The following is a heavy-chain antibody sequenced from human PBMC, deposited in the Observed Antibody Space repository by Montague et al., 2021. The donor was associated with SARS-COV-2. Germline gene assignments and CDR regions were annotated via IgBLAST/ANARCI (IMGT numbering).Heavy chain of an antibody. CDR3: ARDPYYDILTGYYNY. D-gene: IGHD3-9*01. CDR2: ISSSSSYI. J-gene: IGHJ4*02. CDR1: GGSISSSS. Sequence: ETLSLTCTVSGGSISSSSYYWGWIRQPPGKGLEWVSSISSSSSYIYYADSVKGRFTISRDNAKNSLYLQMNSLRAEDTAWYYGARDPYYDILTGYYNYWGQGTLVTVSS. V-gene: IGHV3-21*01.